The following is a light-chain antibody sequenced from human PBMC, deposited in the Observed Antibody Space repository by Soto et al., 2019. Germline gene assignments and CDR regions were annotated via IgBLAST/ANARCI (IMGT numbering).Light chain of an antibody. CDR2: DAS. CDR3: QQYYTYWHM. CDR1: QSVSGD. J-gene: IGKJ1*01. V-gene: IGKV3-15*01. Sequence: EIVLTQSPATLSVSPGERATLSCRASQSVSGDLAWYHHKPGQAPRLLIYDASTRALDTPARFAGSGAGTEFTLTISSLQPDDFATYYCQQYYTYWHMFGQGTRVEIK.